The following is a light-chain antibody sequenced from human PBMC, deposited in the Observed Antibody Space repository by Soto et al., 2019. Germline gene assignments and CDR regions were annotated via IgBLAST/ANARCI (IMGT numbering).Light chain of an antibody. CDR1: QSVFYSSNNKNY. Sequence: DIVMTQSPDSLAVSLGERATINCKSSQSVFYSSNNKNYLAWYQQKPGQPPKLLIYWASTRDSGVPDRFSGSGSRTDFTLTISSLQAEDVAVYYCQQYYSTPPAFGQGTKVEIK. J-gene: IGKJ1*01. CDR3: QQYYSTPPA. CDR2: WAS. V-gene: IGKV4-1*01.